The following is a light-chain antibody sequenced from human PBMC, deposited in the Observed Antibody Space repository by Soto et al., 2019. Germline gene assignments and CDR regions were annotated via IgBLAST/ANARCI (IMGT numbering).Light chain of an antibody. CDR2: EVS. CDR1: SSDVGGYNY. CDR3: CSYTSSSIDYV. V-gene: IGLV2-14*01. Sequence: QSALTQPASVSGSPGQSITISCTGTSSDVGGYNYVSWYQQHPGKAPKLMIYEVSNRPSGVSNRLSGSKSGNTASLTISGLQAEDVVDYYCCSYTSSSIDYVFGTGTKVTVL. J-gene: IGLJ1*01.